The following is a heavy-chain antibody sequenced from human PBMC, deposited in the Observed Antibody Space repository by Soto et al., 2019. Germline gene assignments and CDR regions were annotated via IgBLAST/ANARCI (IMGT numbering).Heavy chain of an antibody. Sequence: GWSLTLSRGGSGFTFITYGLHWVRQPPGKGLEWVAFVSFDGSEKYYAESVKGRFTISRDNPRNTLFLQLTSLRPEDTAVYFCAKDPIPAVNRGSRFDSWGRGTLVTVSS. CDR2: VSFDGSEK. V-gene: IGHV3-30*18. CDR1: GFTFITYG. CDR3: AKDPIPAVNRGSRFDS. J-gene: IGHJ5*01. D-gene: IGHD2-2*01.